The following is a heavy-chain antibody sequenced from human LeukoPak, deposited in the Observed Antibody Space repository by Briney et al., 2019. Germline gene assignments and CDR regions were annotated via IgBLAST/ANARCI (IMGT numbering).Heavy chain of an antibody. CDR3: ARDGESGHSYGYYLDY. V-gene: IGHV1-69*05. CDR2: IIPIFGTA. Sequence: SVKVSCKASGGTFSSYAISWVRQAPGQGLEWMGGIIPIFGTANYAQKFQGRVTMTRDTSTSTVYMELNSLRSEDTAVYYCARDGESGHSYGYYLDYWGQGTPVTISS. J-gene: IGHJ4*02. D-gene: IGHD5-18*01. CDR1: GGTFSSYA.